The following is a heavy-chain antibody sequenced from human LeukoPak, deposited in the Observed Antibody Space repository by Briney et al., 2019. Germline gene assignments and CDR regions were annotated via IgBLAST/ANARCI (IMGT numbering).Heavy chain of an antibody. CDR1: GACINNYY. Sequence: SETLSLTCTVSGACINNYYWSWIRRPRGKVLELIGYIYFTGNTSSNPSLNSRVTMAVDTSKSQFSSKSQFSMSLSSETAADTAVYFCARQPSRTAAFDIWGQGRMVTVSS. CDR3: ARQPSRTAAFDI. D-gene: IGHD6-13*01. CDR2: IYFTGNT. J-gene: IGHJ3*02. V-gene: IGHV4-59*08.